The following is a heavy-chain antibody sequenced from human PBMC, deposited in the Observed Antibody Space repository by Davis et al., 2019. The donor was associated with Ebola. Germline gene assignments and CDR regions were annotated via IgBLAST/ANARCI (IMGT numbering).Heavy chain of an antibody. CDR1: GFTFNNYG. J-gene: IGHJ4*02. Sequence: PGGSLRLSCAASGFTFNNYGISWVRQAPGKGLEWVSDISASGGRTFYADSVKGRFSISRDNSRNTLYVQMYSLRADDTATYYCARDIRGGCRGDCNVWGPGTLVTVSS. D-gene: IGHD2-21*01. CDR2: ISASGGRT. CDR3: ARDIRGGCRGDCNV. V-gene: IGHV3-23*01.